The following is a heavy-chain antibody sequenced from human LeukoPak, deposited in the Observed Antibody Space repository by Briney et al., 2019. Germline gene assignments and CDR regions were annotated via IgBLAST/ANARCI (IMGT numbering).Heavy chain of an antibody. Sequence: PGGSLRLSCAASGFTFSGYAMSWVRQAPGKGLEWVSAISGSGDSTYYADSVKGRFTISRDSSKNTLYLQMNSLRAEDTAVYYCAKGDGYYYGSGSYYKNWGQGTLVTVSS. J-gene: IGHJ4*02. CDR3: AKGDGYYYGSGSYYKN. D-gene: IGHD3-10*01. V-gene: IGHV3-23*01. CDR2: ISGSGDST. CDR1: GFTFSGYA.